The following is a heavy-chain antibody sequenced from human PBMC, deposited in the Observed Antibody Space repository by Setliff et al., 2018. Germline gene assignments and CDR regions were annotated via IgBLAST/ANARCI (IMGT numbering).Heavy chain of an antibody. CDR2: IIPILGIA. V-gene: IGHV1-69*10. CDR1: GGTFSSYA. J-gene: IGHJ4*02. Sequence: SVKVSCKASGGTFSSYAISWVRQAPGQGLEWMGGIIPILGIANYAQKFQGRVTITADKSTSTAYMELSSLRSEDTAVYYCARVTGEMATIEESAYYLDYWGQGTLVTVSS. D-gene: IGHD5-12*01. CDR3: ARVTGEMATIEESAYYLDY.